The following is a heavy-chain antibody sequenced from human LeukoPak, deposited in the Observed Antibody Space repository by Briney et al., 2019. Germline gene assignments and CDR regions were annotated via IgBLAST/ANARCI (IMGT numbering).Heavy chain of an antibody. CDR1: GFTFSSYS. Sequence: GGSLRLSCAASGFTFSSYSMNWVRQAPGKGLEWVSYISSSSSTIYYADSVKGRFTISRDNAKNSLYLQMNSLRAEDTAVYYCARAWGITAAAFDIWGQGTMVTVSS. CDR2: ISSSSSTI. V-gene: IGHV3-48*04. D-gene: IGHD6-25*01. CDR3: ARAWGITAAAFDI. J-gene: IGHJ3*02.